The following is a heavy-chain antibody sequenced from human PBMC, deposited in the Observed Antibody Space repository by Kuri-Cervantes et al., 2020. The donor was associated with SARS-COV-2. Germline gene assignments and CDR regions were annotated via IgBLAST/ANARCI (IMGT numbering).Heavy chain of an antibody. V-gene: IGHV3-11*03. Sequence: GGSLRLSCAASGFTFSDYYMSWIRQAPGKGLEWVSYISNSSSYTNYADSVKGRFTISRDNAKNSLYLQMNSLRAEDTAVYYCAVIQNSGSYSTRSSYFDYWGQGTLVTVSS. CDR1: GFTFSDYY. CDR3: AVIQNSGSYSTRSSYFDY. D-gene: IGHD1-26*01. CDR2: ISNSSSYT. J-gene: IGHJ4*02.